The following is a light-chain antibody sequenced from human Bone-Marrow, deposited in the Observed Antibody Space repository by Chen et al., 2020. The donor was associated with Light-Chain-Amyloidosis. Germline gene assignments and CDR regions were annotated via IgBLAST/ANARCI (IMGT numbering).Light chain of an antibody. Sequence: EIVLTQSPGTRSLSPGEGANLSCRASQTISSNYLTWYQQKFGQAPRLLIHGSSRRATGIPDRFTGRGYGTDFTLAINRLEPEDFAMNYCQQYGTSPLTFGVGTKVEIK. J-gene: IGKJ4*01. CDR2: GSS. CDR3: QQYGTSPLT. V-gene: IGKV3-20*01. CDR1: QTISSNY.